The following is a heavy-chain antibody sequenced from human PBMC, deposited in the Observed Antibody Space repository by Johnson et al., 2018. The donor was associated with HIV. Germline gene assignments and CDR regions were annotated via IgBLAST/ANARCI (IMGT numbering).Heavy chain of an antibody. CDR1: GFTFSNAW. CDR3: TTVVVITQDAFDI. CDR2: IKSKTDGGPT. Sequence: VQLVESGGGLVKPGGSLRLSCAASGFTFSNAWMSWVRQAPGKGLEWVGRIKSKTDGGPTDYAAPVKGRFTISRDDSKNMLYLQMNSLKTEDTAVFYCTTVVVITQDAFDIWGQGTMVTVSS. D-gene: IGHD3-22*01. J-gene: IGHJ3*02. V-gene: IGHV3-15*01.